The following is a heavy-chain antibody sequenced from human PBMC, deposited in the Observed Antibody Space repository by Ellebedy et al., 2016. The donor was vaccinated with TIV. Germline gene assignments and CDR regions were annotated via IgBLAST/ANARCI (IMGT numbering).Heavy chain of an antibody. CDR3: VTRLHNGVTY. D-gene: IGHD2-21*02. CDR2: IRAYNPNR. Sequence: AASVKVSCKASGHTFTNYGISWARQAPGQGLEWLGWIRAYNPNRKYAQKLQGRVTMTTDTSTSTAYMELRSLRYDDTAVYYCVTRLHNGVTYWGQGTRVTVSS. CDR1: GHTFTNYG. J-gene: IGHJ4*02. V-gene: IGHV1-18*01.